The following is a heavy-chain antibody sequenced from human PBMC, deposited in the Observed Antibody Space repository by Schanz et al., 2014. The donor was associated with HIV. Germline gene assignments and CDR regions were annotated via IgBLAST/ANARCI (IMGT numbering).Heavy chain of an antibody. CDR3: AKDGGSRGRRRGMDV. D-gene: IGHD3-16*01. J-gene: IGHJ6*02. V-gene: IGHV3-30*18. CDR2: ISYDGNIR. Sequence: QVQLVESGGGVVQPGRSLRLSCAASGFTFRSYGMHWVRQAPGKGLEWETVISYDGNIRDYADSVKGRFTISRDNSKNTLYLQINSLRIDDTAVYYCAKDGGSRGRRRGMDVWGQGTTVTVSS. CDR1: GFTFRSYG.